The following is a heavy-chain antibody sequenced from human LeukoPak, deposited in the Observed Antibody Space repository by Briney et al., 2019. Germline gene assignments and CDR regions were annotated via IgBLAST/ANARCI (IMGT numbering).Heavy chain of an antibody. D-gene: IGHD3-10*01. V-gene: IGHV3-48*04. CDR3: ARDMSRWFGGDYFDY. J-gene: IGHJ4*02. CDR1: GFTFSSYA. Sequence: GGSLRLSCAASGFTFSSYAMSWVRQAPGKGLEWVSYISSSGSTIYYADSVKGRFTISRDNAKNSLYLQMNSLRAEDTAVYYCARDMSRWFGGDYFDYWGQGTLVTVSS. CDR2: ISSSGSTI.